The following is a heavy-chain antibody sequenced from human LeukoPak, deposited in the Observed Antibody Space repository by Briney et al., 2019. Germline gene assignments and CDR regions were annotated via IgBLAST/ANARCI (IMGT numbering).Heavy chain of an antibody. CDR2: IYTSGSA. V-gene: IGHV4-4*07. J-gene: IGHJ4*02. CDR1: GVSISRYY. CDR3: ARVGTGGYYGY. D-gene: IGHD3-22*01. Sequence: SETLSLTCTVSGVSISRYYWSWIRQPAGKGLEWIGRIYTSGSANNNPSLNSRVFMSVDTSKSQVSLRLSSVTAADTAVYYCARVGTGGYYGYWGQGTLVTVSS.